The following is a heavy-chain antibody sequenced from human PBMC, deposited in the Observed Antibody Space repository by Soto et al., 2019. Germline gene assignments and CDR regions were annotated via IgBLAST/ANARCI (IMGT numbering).Heavy chain of an antibody. CDR1: GYTFTGYY. D-gene: IGHD6-19*01. Sequence: ASVKVSCKASGYTFTGYYMHWVRQAPGQGLEWMGWINPNSGGTNYAQKFQGWVTMTRDTSISTAYMELSRLRSDDTAVYYCARRQSSGWYFGLDAFDLWGQGTMVTVSS. V-gene: IGHV1-2*04. J-gene: IGHJ3*01. CDR2: INPNSGGT. CDR3: ARRQSSGWYFGLDAFDL.